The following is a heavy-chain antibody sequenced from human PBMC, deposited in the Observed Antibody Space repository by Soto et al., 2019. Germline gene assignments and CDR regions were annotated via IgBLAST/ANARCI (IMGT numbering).Heavy chain of an antibody. D-gene: IGHD3-10*01. V-gene: IGHV3-74*01. CDR1: GFIFKMYW. CDR2: IYNDGTYS. CDR3: TRGPRPISTGTGAY. J-gene: IGHJ4*02. Sequence: HPGGSLRLSCAASGFIFKMYWMHWVRQSPGKGLVWISRIYNDGTYSDYEDSVRGRFTISRDNGNDTLYLQMNNLRAEDSGLYYCTRGPRPISTGTGAYWGQGTQVTVSS.